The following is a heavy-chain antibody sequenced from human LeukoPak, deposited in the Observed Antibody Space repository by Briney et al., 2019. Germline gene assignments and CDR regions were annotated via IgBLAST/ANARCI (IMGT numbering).Heavy chain of an antibody. CDR2: IKQDGSER. CDR1: GFTFSSYW. V-gene: IGHV3-7*01. D-gene: IGHD4-17*01. J-gene: IGHJ4*02. CDR3: ARDYGDYEYYFDY. Sequence: GGSLRLSCAASGFTFSSYWMSWVRQAPGKGLEWVANIKQDGSERYYMDSVKGRFTISRDNAKNSLYLQMNSLRAEDTAVYYCARDYGDYEYYFDYWGQGTLVTVSS.